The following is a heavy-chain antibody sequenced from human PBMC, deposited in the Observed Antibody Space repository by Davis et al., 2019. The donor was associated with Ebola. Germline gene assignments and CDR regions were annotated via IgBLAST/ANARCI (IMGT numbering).Heavy chain of an antibody. J-gene: IGHJ6*02. Sequence: GGSLRLSCAASGFTFSDSGMHWVRQAPGKGLEWVAVISYDGSRIHYGDSVKGRFTIARDNSEKTLHLQMDGLRSDGTAVYYCAKDRQSRLLGWLGGYGMDVWGPGTKVTVSS. CDR2: ISYDGSRI. V-gene: IGHV3-30*18. CDR3: AKDRQSRLLGWLGGYGMDV. CDR1: GFTFSDSG. D-gene: IGHD3-3*01.